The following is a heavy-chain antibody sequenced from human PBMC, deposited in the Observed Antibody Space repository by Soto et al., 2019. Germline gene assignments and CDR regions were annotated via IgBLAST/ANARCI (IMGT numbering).Heavy chain of an antibody. CDR2: IIPIFGTA. Sequence: QVQLVQSGAEVKKPGSSVKVSCKASGGTFSSYAISWVRQAPGQGLEWMGGIIPIFGTANYAQKFPGRVTITADESTSTAYMELSSLRSEDTAVYYCAINAREGFYGSGSYNDYWGQGTLVTVSS. V-gene: IGHV1-69*01. CDR3: AINAREGFYGSGSYNDY. J-gene: IGHJ4*02. D-gene: IGHD3-10*01. CDR1: GGTFSSYA.